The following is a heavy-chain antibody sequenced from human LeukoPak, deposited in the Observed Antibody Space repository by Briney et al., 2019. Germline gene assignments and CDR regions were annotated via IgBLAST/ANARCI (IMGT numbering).Heavy chain of an antibody. CDR1: GFTFNGFW. Sequence: RGSLRLSCAASGFTFNGFWMSWVRQAPGKGLEWVANIKQDGSDIYYLGSVRGRFTISRDNAKNSLYLQMNSLRAEDTAVYYCARGLYYDSSGYYGYWGQGTLVTVSS. D-gene: IGHD3-22*01. V-gene: IGHV3-7*01. CDR2: IKQDGSDI. CDR3: ARGLYYDSSGYYGY. J-gene: IGHJ4*02.